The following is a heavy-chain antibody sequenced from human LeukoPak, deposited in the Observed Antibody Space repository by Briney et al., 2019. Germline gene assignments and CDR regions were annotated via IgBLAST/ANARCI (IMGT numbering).Heavy chain of an antibody. V-gene: IGHV4-59*08. J-gene: IGHJ4*02. CDR1: GGSISSYY. D-gene: IGHD1-26*01. CDR3: ARHEGATDY. Sequence: PSETLCLTCTVSGGSISSYYWSWIRQPPGKGLEWIGYIYYGGSTNYNPSLKSRVTISVDTSKNQFSLKLSSVTAADTAVYYCARHEGATDYWGQGTLVTVSS. CDR2: IYYGGST.